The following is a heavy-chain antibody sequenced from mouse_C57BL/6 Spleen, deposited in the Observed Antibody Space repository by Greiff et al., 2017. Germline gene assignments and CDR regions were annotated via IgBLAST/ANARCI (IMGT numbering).Heavy chain of an antibody. V-gene: IGHV1-54*01. Sequence: QVQLQQSGAELVRPGTSVKVSCKASGYAFTNYLIEWVKQRPGQGLEWIGVINPGSGGTNYNEKFKDKATLTADKSSSTAYMQLSSLTSEDSAVYFCARSGQYAMDYWGQGTSVTVSS. D-gene: IGHD3-1*01. CDR1: GYAFTNYL. J-gene: IGHJ4*01. CDR2: INPGSGGT. CDR3: ARSGQYAMDY.